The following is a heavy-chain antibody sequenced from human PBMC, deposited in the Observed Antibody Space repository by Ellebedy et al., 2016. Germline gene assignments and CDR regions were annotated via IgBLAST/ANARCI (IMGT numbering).Heavy chain of an antibody. CDR1: GFTFTSYS. Sequence: GESLKISCAVSGFTFTSYSMKWVRQTPGMGLEWVSYISPTSGSTIYYADSVKGRFTISRDNAKNSVYLQMNSLRDEDTAVYYCTRGGLDNSFDVWGQGTMVTVSS. V-gene: IGHV3-48*02. CDR3: TRGGLDNSFDV. CDR2: ISPTSGSTI. J-gene: IGHJ3*01. D-gene: IGHD3-16*01.